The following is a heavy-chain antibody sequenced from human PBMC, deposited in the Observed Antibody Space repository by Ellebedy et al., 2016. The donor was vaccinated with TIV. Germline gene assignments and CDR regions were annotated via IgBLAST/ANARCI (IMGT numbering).Heavy chain of an antibody. Sequence: ASVKVSXXASGYTFTGYYMHWVRQAPGQGLEWMGWINPNSGGTNYAQKFQGRVTMTRDTSISTAYMELSRLRSDDTAVYYCARGSGISGDGYGYMDVWGKGTTVTVSS. CDR3: ARGSGISGDGYGYMDV. D-gene: IGHD5-24*01. V-gene: IGHV1-2*02. J-gene: IGHJ6*03. CDR2: INPNSGGT. CDR1: GYTFTGYY.